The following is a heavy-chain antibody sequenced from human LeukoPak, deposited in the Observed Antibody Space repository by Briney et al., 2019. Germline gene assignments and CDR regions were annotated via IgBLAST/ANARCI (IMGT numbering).Heavy chain of an antibody. CDR2: ISSGSSAI. CDR1: GFTFNTYS. V-gene: IGHV3-48*01. CDR3: ATKIAYCGGDCYSDY. Sequence: GGSLRLSCAASGFTFNTYSMNWVRQAPGKGLEWVSYISSGSSAIYYADSVRGRFTISRDNAKNSLYLQMNSLRAEDTAVYYCATKIAYCGGDCYSDYWGQGTLVTVSS. D-gene: IGHD2-21*02. J-gene: IGHJ4*02.